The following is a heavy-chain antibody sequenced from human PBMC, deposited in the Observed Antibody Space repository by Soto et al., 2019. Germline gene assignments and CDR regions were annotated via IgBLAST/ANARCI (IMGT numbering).Heavy chain of an antibody. CDR3: TRLGYYGSGSYYSLDY. Sequence: EVQLVESGGGLVKPGRSLRLSCTASGFTFGDYAMSWFRQAPGKGLEWVGFIRSKAYGGTTEYVASVKGRFTISRDDSKSIAYLQMNSLKTEDTAVYYCTRLGYYGSGSYYSLDYWGQGTLVTVSS. J-gene: IGHJ4*02. V-gene: IGHV3-49*05. D-gene: IGHD3-10*01. CDR1: GFTFGDYA. CDR2: IRSKAYGGTT.